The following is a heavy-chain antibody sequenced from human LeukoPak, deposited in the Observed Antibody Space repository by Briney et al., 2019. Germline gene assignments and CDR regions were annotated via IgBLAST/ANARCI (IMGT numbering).Heavy chain of an antibody. V-gene: IGHV1-18*01. CDR2: ISAYNGNT. J-gene: IGHJ4*02. CDR3: AAHTYYYSSGSFAY. Sequence: ASVKVSCKASGYTFTSYGISWVRQAPGQGLEWMGWISAYNGNTNYAQKLQGRVTMTTDTSTSTAYLELSSLRSEDTAVYYCAAHTYYYSSGSFAYWGQGTLVTVSS. D-gene: IGHD3-10*01. CDR1: GYTFTSYG.